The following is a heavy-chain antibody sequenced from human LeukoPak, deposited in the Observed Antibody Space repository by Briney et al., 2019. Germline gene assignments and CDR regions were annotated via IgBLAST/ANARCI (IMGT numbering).Heavy chain of an antibody. CDR3: ARAVYYYDSSGYYFPYYYYMDV. J-gene: IGHJ6*03. Sequence: ASVKVSCKASGYTFTSYGISWVRQAPGQGLEWMGWISAYNGNTNYAQKLQGRVTMTTDTSTSTAYMELRSLRSDDTAVYYCARAVYYYDSSGYYFPYYYYMDVWGKGTTATVSS. CDR1: GYTFTSYG. V-gene: IGHV1-18*01. D-gene: IGHD3-22*01. CDR2: ISAYNGNT.